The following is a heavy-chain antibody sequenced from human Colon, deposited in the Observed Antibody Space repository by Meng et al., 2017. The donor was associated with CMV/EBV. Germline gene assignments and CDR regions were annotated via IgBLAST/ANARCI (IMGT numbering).Heavy chain of an antibody. CDR2: ISGSGGST. V-gene: IGHV3-23*01. D-gene: IGHD6-19*01. CDR1: GFTFSDYY. CDR3: AKIRGPYSSGWYGDY. Sequence: GGSLRLSCAASGFTFSDYYMSWIRQAPGKGLEWVSAISGSGGSTYYADSVKGRFTISRDNSKNTLHLQMNSLRAEDTAVYYCAKIRGPYSSGWYGDYWGQGTLVTVSS. J-gene: IGHJ4*02.